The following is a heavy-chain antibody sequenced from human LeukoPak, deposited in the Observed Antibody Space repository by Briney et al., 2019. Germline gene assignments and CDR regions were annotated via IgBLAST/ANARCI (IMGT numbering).Heavy chain of an antibody. V-gene: IGHV4-59*01. CDR1: GGSISSYY. CDR3: ARVNWNPITLTHAFDY. Sequence: SETLSLTCAASGGSISSYYWSWIQQPPGKGLEWIGYIYYSGSTDYNPSLKSRVTISVDTSKNQFSLKLSSVTAADTAVYYCARVNWNPITLTHAFDYWGQGTLVTVSS. J-gene: IGHJ4*02. D-gene: IGHD1-1*01. CDR2: IYYSGST.